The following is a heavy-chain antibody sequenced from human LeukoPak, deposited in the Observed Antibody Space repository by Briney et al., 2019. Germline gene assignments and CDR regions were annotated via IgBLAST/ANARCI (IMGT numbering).Heavy chain of an antibody. Sequence: GGSLRLSCAASGFTFSSYAMSWVRQAPGKGLEWVSAISGSGGSTSYADSVKGRFTISRDSSKNTLYLQMNSLRAEDTAVYYCAKAPYGDYFDYWGQGTLVTVSS. CDR3: AKAPYGDYFDY. CDR1: GFTFSSYA. V-gene: IGHV3-23*01. CDR2: ISGSGGST. D-gene: IGHD4-17*01. J-gene: IGHJ4*02.